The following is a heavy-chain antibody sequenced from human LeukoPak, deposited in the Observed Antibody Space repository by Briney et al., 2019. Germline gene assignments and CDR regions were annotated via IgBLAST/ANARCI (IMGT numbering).Heavy chain of an antibody. CDR3: ARRYPGVGAAFDI. V-gene: IGHV4-59*01. CDR1: GGSISSYY. D-gene: IGHD3-10*01. Sequence: KPSETLSLTCTVSGGSISSYYWSWIRQPPGKGLEWIGYIYYSGSTNYNPSLKSRVTISVDTSKNQFSLKLGSVTAADTAVYYCARRYPGVGAAFDIWGQGTMVTVSS. CDR2: IYYSGST. J-gene: IGHJ3*02.